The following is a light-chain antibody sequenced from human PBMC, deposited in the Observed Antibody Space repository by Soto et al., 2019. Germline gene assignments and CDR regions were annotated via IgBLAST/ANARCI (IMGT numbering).Light chain of an antibody. CDR3: QQSYSYPWT. V-gene: IGKV1-39*01. CDR1: QSIKKC. CDR2: AAS. Sequence: DIPMTQSPSSLSASVGDRVTITCRASQSIKKCLNWYQHKPGKAPLLLIYAASTLQSGVPSRFSGSGSGTDFTLTINSLQPEDFATYYCQQSYSYPWTFGQGTKVDIK. J-gene: IGKJ1*01.